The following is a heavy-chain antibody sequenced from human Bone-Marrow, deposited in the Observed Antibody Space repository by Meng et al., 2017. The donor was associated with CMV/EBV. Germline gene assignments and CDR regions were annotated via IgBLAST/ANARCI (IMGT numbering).Heavy chain of an antibody. Sequence: GESLKISCAASGFTFSSYAMHWVRQAPGKGLEWVSSISSSSSYIYYADSVKGRFTISRDNAKNSLYLQMNSLRAEDTAVYYCARSSSSWGGVFDYWGQGTLVTVS. D-gene: IGHD6-13*01. CDR1: GFTFSSYA. CDR2: ISSSSSYI. J-gene: IGHJ4*02. V-gene: IGHV3-21*01. CDR3: ARSSSSWGGVFDY.